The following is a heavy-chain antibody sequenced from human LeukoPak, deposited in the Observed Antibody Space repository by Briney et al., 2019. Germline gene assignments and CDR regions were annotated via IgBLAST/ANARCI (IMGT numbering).Heavy chain of an antibody. J-gene: IGHJ6*03. CDR3: ARGYCSSTSCYRGKFYYYYYMDV. Sequence: AASVKVSXKASGYTFTSYDINWVRQANGQGLEWMGWMNPNSGNTGYAQKFQGRVTMTRNTSISTAYMELSSLRSEDTAVYYCARGYCSSTSCYRGKFYYYYYMDVWGKGTTVTVSS. D-gene: IGHD2-2*02. CDR1: GYTFTSYD. CDR2: MNPNSGNT. V-gene: IGHV1-8*01.